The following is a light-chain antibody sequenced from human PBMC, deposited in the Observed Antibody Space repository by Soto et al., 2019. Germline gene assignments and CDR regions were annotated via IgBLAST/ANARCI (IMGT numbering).Light chain of an antibody. CDR3: RSYTSGSTLV. CDR1: SSDVGGYNY. J-gene: IGLJ1*01. V-gene: IGLV2-14*01. CDR2: EVS. Sequence: QSALTQPASVSGSPGQSITISCTGTSSDVGGYNYVSWYQQHPGKAPKLMIYEVSNRPSGVSNRFSGAKSGNTASLTISGLQAEDEADYYCRSYTSGSTLVFGTGTKVSVL.